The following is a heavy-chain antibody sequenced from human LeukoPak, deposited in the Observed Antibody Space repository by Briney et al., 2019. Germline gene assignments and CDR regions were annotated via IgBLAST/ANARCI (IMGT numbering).Heavy chain of an antibody. CDR1: GGSISSYY. CDR2: IYYSGST. D-gene: IGHD3-3*01. V-gene: IGHV4-59*01. CDR3: ARYYDFWSGYSNPYYYYYGMDV. J-gene: IGHJ6*02. Sequence: SETLSLTCTVSGGSISSYYWSWIRQPPGKGLEWIGYIYYSGSTNDNPSLKSRVTISVDTSKNQFSLKLSSVTAADTAVYYCARYYDFWSGYSNPYYYYYGMDVWGQGTTVTVSS.